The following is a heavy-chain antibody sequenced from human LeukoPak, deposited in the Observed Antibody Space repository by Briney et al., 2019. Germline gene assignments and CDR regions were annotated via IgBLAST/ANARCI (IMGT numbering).Heavy chain of an antibody. V-gene: IGHV1-69*06. CDR1: GGTFRSYA. CDR2: IIPMINTP. J-gene: IGHJ6*02. Sequence: WASVKVSCKAPGGTFRSYAITWVRQAPGKGLEWMGGIIPMINTPKYAQKFQGRVSITADKSTSTAYMELSSLRSEDTAVYYCARVLSMVRGVTPYGMDVWGQGTTVTASS. D-gene: IGHD3-10*01. CDR3: ARVLSMVRGVTPYGMDV.